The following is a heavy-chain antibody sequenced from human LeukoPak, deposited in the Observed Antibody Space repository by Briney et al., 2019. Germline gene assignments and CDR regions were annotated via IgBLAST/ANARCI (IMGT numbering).Heavy chain of an antibody. Sequence: LAGGSLRLSCAASGFTFDDYGMSWVRRAPGKGLEWVSGINWNGGNKGYADSVKGRFTISRDNAKNSLYLVMDSLRVEDTALYYCARRTYGGNSGYYFDYWGQGTLVTVSS. D-gene: IGHD4-23*01. J-gene: IGHJ4*02. CDR2: INWNGGNK. V-gene: IGHV3-20*04. CDR3: ARRTYGGNSGYYFDY. CDR1: GFTFDDYG.